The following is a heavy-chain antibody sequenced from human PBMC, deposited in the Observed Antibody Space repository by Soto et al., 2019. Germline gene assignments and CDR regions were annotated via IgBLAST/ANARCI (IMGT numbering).Heavy chain of an antibody. CDR3: TRHLRYGSGSYDIQYMDV. Sequence: EVQLVESGGGLVQPGGSLKLSCAASGFTFSGSAMHWVRQASGKGLEWVGRIRSKANSYATAYAASVKGRCTISSDDSKNTASLQMNSLKTEDTAVYYCTRHLRYGSGSYDIQYMDVWGKGTTVTVSS. CDR1: GFTFSGSA. CDR2: IRSKANSYAT. J-gene: IGHJ6*03. D-gene: IGHD3-10*01. V-gene: IGHV3-73*01.